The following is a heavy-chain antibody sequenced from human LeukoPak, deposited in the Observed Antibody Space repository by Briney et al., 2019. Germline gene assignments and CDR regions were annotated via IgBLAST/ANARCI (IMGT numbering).Heavy chain of an antibody. J-gene: IGHJ3*02. CDR1: GGSVSSGSYY. Sequence: PSETLSLTCTVSGGSVSSGSYYWSWIRQPPGKGLEWIGYIYYSGSTNYNPSLKSRVTISVDTSKNQFSLKLSSVTAADTAVYYCARDLGYYYGSVDAFDIWGQGTMVTVSS. V-gene: IGHV4-61*01. CDR3: ARDLGYYYGSVDAFDI. D-gene: IGHD3-10*01. CDR2: IYYSGST.